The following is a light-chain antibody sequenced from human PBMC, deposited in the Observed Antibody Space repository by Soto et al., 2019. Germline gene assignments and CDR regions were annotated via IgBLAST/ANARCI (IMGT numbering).Light chain of an antibody. V-gene: IGKV4-1*01. CDR1: QNLLYNSNNKNY. CDR3: QQYYSTPPT. J-gene: IGKJ1*01. CDR2: WAS. Sequence: DVVMTQSPDSLAVSLGERATINCKSSQNLLYNSNNKNYLAWYQQRPGQPPNLLIYWASTRESGVPDRFSGSGSGTDFTLTISSLQAADVAVYYCQQYYSTPPTFGQGTKVDIK.